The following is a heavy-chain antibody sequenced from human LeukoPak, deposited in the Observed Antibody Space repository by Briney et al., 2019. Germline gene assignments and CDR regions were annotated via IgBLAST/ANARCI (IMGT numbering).Heavy chain of an antibody. CDR1: GGSISSGGYY. CDR3: ARGGAVRAFDI. Sequence: PSQTLSLTCTVSGGSISSGGYYWSWIRQPPGKGLEWIGYIYHSGSTYYNPSLKSRVTISVDRSKNQFSLKLSSVTAADTAVYYCARGGAVRAFDIWGQGTMVTVSS. CDR2: IYHSGST. J-gene: IGHJ3*02. D-gene: IGHD6-19*01. V-gene: IGHV4-30-2*01.